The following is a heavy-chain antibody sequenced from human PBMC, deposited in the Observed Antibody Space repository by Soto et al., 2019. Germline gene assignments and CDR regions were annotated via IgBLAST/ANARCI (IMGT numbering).Heavy chain of an antibody. CDR2: IYPGDSDT. V-gene: IGHV5-51*01. J-gene: IGHJ4*02. Sequence: PGESLKISCKGSGYSFTSYWIGWVRQMPGKGLEWMGIIYPGDSDTRYSPSFQGQDTISADKSISTAYLQWSSLKASDTAMYYCARLNGIAAAGTDYFDYWGQGTLVTVSS. CDR3: ARLNGIAAAGTDYFDY. D-gene: IGHD6-13*01. CDR1: GYSFTSYW.